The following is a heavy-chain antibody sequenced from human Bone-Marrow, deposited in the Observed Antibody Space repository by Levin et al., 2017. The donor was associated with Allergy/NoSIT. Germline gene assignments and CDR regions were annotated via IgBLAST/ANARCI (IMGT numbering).Heavy chain of an antibody. CDR3: AGAMPGSGTAPKFDS. J-gene: IGHJ4*02. D-gene: IGHD3-10*01. V-gene: IGHV1-2*02. CDR1: GYTFTDYF. CDR2: INPKSGGT. Sequence: EASVKVSCKSSGYTFTDYFLHWVRQAPGQGLEWMGWINPKSGGTNYAHKFRGRVTLTRDTSMTTVYMDLSRLRSDDTALFYCAGAMPGSGTAPKFDSWGQGTLVAVSS.